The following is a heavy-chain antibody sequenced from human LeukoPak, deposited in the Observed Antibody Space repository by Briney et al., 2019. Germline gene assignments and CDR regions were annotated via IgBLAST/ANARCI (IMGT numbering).Heavy chain of an antibody. CDR2: ISSSSSYI. Sequence: PGGSLRLSCAASGFTFSSYWMNWVRQAPGKGLEWVSSISSSSSYIYYADSVKGRFTISRDNAKNSLYLQMNSLRAEDTAVYYCARPYCSSTSCYNYWGQGTLVTVSS. J-gene: IGHJ4*02. D-gene: IGHD2-2*02. CDR1: GFTFSSYW. CDR3: ARPYCSSTSCYNY. V-gene: IGHV3-21*01.